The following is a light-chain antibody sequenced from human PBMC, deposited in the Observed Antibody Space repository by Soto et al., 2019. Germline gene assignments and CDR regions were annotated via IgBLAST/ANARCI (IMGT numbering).Light chain of an antibody. Sequence: QSALTQPASVSGSPGQSITISCTGTSSDVGGYNYVSWYQQHPGKAPKLMIYEVSNRPSGVSNRFSGSKSGNTASLTISGLQAEDEADYYCCSSAPSRTFVFGTGTKVTVL. J-gene: IGLJ1*01. V-gene: IGLV2-14*01. CDR2: EVS. CDR1: SSDVGGYNY. CDR3: CSSAPSRTFV.